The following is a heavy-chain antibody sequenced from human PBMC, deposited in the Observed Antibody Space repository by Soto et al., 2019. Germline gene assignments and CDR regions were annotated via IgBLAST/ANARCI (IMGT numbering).Heavy chain of an antibody. D-gene: IGHD5-18*01. Sequence: GGSLRLSCAASGFTVSSNYMSWVRQAPGKGLEWVSVIYSGGSTYYADSVKGRFTISRDNSKNTLYLQMNSLRAEDTAVYYCASGYSYGYDLGPYYYYGMDVWGQGTTVTVSS. CDR2: IYSGGST. V-gene: IGHV3-53*01. CDR3: ASGYSYGYDLGPYYYYGMDV. CDR1: GFTVSSNY. J-gene: IGHJ6*02.